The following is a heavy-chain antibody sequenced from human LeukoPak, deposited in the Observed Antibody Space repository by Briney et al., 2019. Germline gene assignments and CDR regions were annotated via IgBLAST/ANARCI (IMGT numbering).Heavy chain of an antibody. D-gene: IGHD3-22*01. Sequence: SETLSLTCTVSGGSISSYYWSWIRQPPGKGLEWIGYIYTSGSTNYNPSLKSRVTISVDTSKNQFSLKLTSVTAADTALYYCARADDRSGYFGGRFDSWGQGTLVTVSS. J-gene: IGHJ5*01. CDR3: ARADDRSGYFGGRFDS. CDR1: GGSISSYY. CDR2: IYTSGST. V-gene: IGHV4-4*09.